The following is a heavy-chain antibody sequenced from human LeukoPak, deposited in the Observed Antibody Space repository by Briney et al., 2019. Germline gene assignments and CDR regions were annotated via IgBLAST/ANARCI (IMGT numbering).Heavy chain of an antibody. V-gene: IGHV3-48*01. Sequence: GGSLRLSCAASGFTFSDYAMHWVRQAPGKGLEWVSYISSSSSTIYYADSVKGRFTISGDNAKNSLYLQMNSLRAEDTAVYYCARGSTYYDSSGQVPFDYWGQGTLVTVSS. CDR3: ARGSTYYDSSGQVPFDY. CDR2: ISSSSSTI. J-gene: IGHJ4*02. CDR1: GFTFSDYA. D-gene: IGHD3-22*01.